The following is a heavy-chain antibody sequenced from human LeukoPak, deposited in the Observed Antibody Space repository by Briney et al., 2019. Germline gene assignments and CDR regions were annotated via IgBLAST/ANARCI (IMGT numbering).Heavy chain of an antibody. V-gene: IGHV1-69*05. J-gene: IGHJ4*02. CDR2: VIPIFGTA. CDR3: ARAQPKGYSSSWYDY. CDR1: GGTFSSYA. Sequence: SVKVSCKASGGTFSSYATSWVRQAPGQGLEWMGRVIPIFGTANYAQKFQGRVTITTDESTSTAYMELSSLRSEDTAVYYCARAQPKGYSSSWYDYWGQGTLVTVSS. D-gene: IGHD6-13*01.